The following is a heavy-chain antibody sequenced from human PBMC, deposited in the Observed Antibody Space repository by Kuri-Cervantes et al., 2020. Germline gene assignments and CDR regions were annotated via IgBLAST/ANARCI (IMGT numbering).Heavy chain of an antibody. J-gene: IGHJ3*02. CDR2: INPNSGGT. V-gene: IGHV1-2*02. CDR1: GYTFTGYY. CDR3: AGFYGGMYAFDI. D-gene: IGHD4-23*01. Sequence: ASVKVSCKASGYTFTGYYMHWVRQAPGQGLEWMGWINPNSGGTNYAQKFQGRVTMTRDTSISTAYMELSRLRSDDTAVYYCAGFYGGMYAFDIWGQGTMVTVSS.